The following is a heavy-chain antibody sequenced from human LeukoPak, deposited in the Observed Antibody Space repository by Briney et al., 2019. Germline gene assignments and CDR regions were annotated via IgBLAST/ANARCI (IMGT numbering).Heavy chain of an antibody. CDR2: ISYDGSNK. CDR1: GFTFSSYA. V-gene: IGHV3-30-3*01. CDR3: ARAEPYYYGSGSYYTVND. D-gene: IGHD3-10*01. J-gene: IGHJ4*02. Sequence: GGSLRLSCAASGFTFSSYAMHWVRQAPGNGLEWVAVISYDGSNKYYADSVKGRFTISRDNSKNTLYLQMNSLRAEDTAVYYCARAEPYYYGSGSYYTVNDWGQGTLVTVSS.